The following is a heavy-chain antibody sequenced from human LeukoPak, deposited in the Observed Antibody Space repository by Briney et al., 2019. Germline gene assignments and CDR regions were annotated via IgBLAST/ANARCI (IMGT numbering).Heavy chain of an antibody. J-gene: IGHJ4*02. CDR3: ARDYDGTGYQRF. CDR2: ISTYNDNT. V-gene: IGHV1-18*01. CDR1: GYAYTTYG. Sequence: ASVKVSCKASGYAYTTYGISWERQAPGQGPEWVGWISTYNDNTKYAQSLQGRVTMTTDTSTRTAYMELRSLTSDDTAVYYCARDYDGTGYQRFWGQGTPVTVSS. D-gene: IGHD3-22*01.